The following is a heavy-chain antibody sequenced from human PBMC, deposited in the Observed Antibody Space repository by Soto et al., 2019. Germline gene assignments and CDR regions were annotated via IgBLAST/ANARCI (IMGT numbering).Heavy chain of an antibody. V-gene: IGHV3-7*03. CDR3: AKAGPYYYYGMDV. CDR2: INQDGSEK. Sequence: LRLSCAASGFTSSNYWMSWVRQAPGKGLEWVANINQDGSEKYYVDSVKGRFTISRDNAKNSLYPQMNSLRAEDTAVYYCAKAGPYYYYGMDVWGQGTTVTVSS. J-gene: IGHJ6*02. CDR1: GFTSSNYW. D-gene: IGHD2-8*02.